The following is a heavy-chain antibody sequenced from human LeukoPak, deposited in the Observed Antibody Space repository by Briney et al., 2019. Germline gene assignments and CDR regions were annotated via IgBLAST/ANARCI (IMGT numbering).Heavy chain of an antibody. CDR3: AKDPAQNYFDY. CDR2: IKKDGSEK. Sequence: PGGSLRLSCAASGFTFSDYWMTWVRQAPGKGLERLATIKKDGSEKYYVDSVKGRFTISRDNSKNTLYLQMNSLRAEDTAVYYCAKDPAQNYFDYWGQGTLVTVSS. J-gene: IGHJ4*02. V-gene: IGHV3-7*03. CDR1: GFTFSDYW.